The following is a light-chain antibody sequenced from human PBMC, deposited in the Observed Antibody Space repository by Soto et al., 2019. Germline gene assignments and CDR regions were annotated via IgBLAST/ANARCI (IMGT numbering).Light chain of an antibody. CDR2: AAS. CDR1: QSISML. V-gene: IGKV1D-12*01. Sequence: DIQMTQSPSSVSASVGDRVTITCRASQSISMLLAWYQQKPGKAPKLLIYAASSLQSGVPSRFSGRRSGTDFTLTITSLQPEDFATYYCQQAHSFPYTFGQGTKLRIK. CDR3: QQAHSFPYT. J-gene: IGKJ2*01.